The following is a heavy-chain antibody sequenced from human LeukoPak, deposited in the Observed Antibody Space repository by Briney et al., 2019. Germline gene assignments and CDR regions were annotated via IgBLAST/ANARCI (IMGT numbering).Heavy chain of an antibody. J-gene: IGHJ4*02. CDR3: ARDRGDTAMAHPFDY. V-gene: IGHV4-59*01. CDR1: GGSISSYY. CDR2: IYYSGST. D-gene: IGHD5-18*01. Sequence: SETLSLTCTVSGGSISSYYWSWIRQPPGKGLEWIGFIYYSGSTNYNPSLKSRVTISVDTSKNQFSLRLSSVTAADTAVYYCARDRGDTAMAHPFDYWGQGTLVTVSS.